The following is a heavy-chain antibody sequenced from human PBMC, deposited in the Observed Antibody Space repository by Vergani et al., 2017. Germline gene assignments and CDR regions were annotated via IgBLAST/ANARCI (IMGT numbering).Heavy chain of an antibody. D-gene: IGHD1-26*01. CDR1: GYSFTTYW. Sequence: EVPLVQSGAAVKKPGESLKISCKGSGYSFTTYWIGWVRQLPGKGLEWMGIIYPANSDTKYSPSFQGQVTISADKSITTAYLQWSSLKASDTAMYFCTRSGSYYNPPHWDWGQGTLVTVSS. J-gene: IGHJ4*02. V-gene: IGHV5-51*01. CDR2: IYPANSDT. CDR3: TRSGSYYNPPHWD.